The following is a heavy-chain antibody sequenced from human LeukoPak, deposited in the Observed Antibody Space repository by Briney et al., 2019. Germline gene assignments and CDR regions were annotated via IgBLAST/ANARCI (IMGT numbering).Heavy chain of an antibody. CDR2: INHSGST. CDR3: ARGPNYDILTGYTEPYDY. Sequence: SETLSLTCAVYGGSFSGYYWSWIRQPPGKGLEWIGEINHSGSTNYNPSLKSRVTISVNTSKNQFSLKLSSVTAADTAVYYCARGPNYDILTGYTEPYDYWGQGTLVTVSS. D-gene: IGHD3-9*01. CDR1: GGSFSGYY. J-gene: IGHJ4*02. V-gene: IGHV4-34*01.